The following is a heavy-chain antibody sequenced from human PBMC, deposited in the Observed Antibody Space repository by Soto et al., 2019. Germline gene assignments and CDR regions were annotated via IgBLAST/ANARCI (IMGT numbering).Heavy chain of an antibody. D-gene: IGHD3-22*01. J-gene: IGHJ4*02. CDR2: ISGSGGST. CDR3: AKHNYYDSSGYYLEMYYFDY. Sequence: PGGSLRLSCVASGFTFSSYAMSWVRQAPGKGLEWVSAISGSGGSTYYVDSVKGRFTISRDNSKNTLYLQMNSLRAEDTAVYYCAKHNYYDSSGYYLEMYYFDYWGQGTLVTVSS. V-gene: IGHV3-23*01. CDR1: GFTFSSYA.